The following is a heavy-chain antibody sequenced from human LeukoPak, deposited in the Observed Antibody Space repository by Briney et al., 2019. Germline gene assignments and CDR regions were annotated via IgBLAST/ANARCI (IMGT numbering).Heavy chain of an antibody. CDR2: ISGSGGST. D-gene: IGHD3-3*01. Sequence: GGSLRLSCAASGFTFSSYAMSWVRQAPGKGLEWVSAISGSGGSTYYADSVKGRFTISRDNSKNTLYLQMNSLRAEDTAVHYCARDQQTFTIFGVLKENWFDPWGQGTLVTVSS. V-gene: IGHV3-23*01. CDR3: ARDQQTFTIFGVLKENWFDP. CDR1: GFTFSSYA. J-gene: IGHJ5*02.